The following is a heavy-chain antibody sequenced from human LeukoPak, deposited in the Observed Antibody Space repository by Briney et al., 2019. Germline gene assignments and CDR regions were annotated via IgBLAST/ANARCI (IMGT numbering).Heavy chain of an antibody. D-gene: IGHD3-10*01. CDR1: GFTFSSYS. J-gene: IGHJ3*02. CDR2: ISSSSSYI. CDR3: ARAKVTVTMVRGISVPPNFDI. Sequence: GGSLRLSCAVSGFTFSSYSMNWVRQAPGKGLEWVSSISSSSSYIYCADSVKGRFTISRDNAKNSLYLQMNSLRAEDTAVYYCARAKVTVTMVRGISVPPNFDIWGQGTMVTVSS. V-gene: IGHV3-21*01.